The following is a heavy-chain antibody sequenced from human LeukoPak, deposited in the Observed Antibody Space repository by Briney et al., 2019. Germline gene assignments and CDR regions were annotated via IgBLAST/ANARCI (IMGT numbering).Heavy chain of an antibody. CDR2: MNPNNGNT. D-gene: IGHD4-17*01. V-gene: IGHV1-8*01. CDR1: GYSFTSYD. CDR3: ASIQTTYGAYTDY. J-gene: IGHJ4*02. Sequence: ASVKVSCKTSGYSFTSYDINWVRQAPGQGLEWMGWMNPNNGNTGYAQRFQGRVTLTRDTSISEAYMELNSLTFDDTAVYYCASIQTTYGAYTDYWGQGTLVTVSS.